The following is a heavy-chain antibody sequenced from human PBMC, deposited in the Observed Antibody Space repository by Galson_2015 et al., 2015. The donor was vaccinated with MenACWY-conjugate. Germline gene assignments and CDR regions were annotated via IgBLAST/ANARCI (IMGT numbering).Heavy chain of an antibody. CDR3: ARHPPGGRCMDV. J-gene: IGHJ6*02. CDR1: GSSFPTYW. Sequence: QSGAEAKKPGESLKISCKTTGSSFPTYWIAWGRQMPGTGLEWMGLISPGDSNTRYSASFQGQVTISADKSISTAYLQWSSLKASDTAMHYCARHPPGGRCMDVWGQGTTVTVSS. D-gene: IGHD1-26*01. V-gene: IGHV5-51*01. CDR2: ISPGDSNT.